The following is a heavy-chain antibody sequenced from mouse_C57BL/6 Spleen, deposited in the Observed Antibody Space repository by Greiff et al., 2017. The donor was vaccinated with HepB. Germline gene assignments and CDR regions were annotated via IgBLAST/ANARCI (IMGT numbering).Heavy chain of an antibody. CDR2: IYPRDGST. V-gene: IGHV1-85*01. CDR1: GYTFTSYD. D-gene: IGHD2-5*01. CDR3: ARSYYSNSFYAMDY. Sequence: QVQLQQSGPELVKPGASVKLSCKASGYTFTSYDINWVKQRPGQGLEWIGWIYPRDGSTKYNEKFKGKATLTVDTSSSTAYMELHSLTSEDSAVYFCARSYYSNSFYAMDYWGQGTSVTVSS. J-gene: IGHJ4*01.